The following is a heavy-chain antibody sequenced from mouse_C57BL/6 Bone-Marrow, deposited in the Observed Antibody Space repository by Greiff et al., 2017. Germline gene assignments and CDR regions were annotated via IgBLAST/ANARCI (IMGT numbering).Heavy chain of an antibody. D-gene: IGHD2-3*01. CDR3: VRPVYDGYYSWFAY. CDR2: IRSKSNNYAT. J-gene: IGHJ3*01. CDR1: GFSFNTYA. Sequence: DVQLVESGGGLVQPKGSLKLSCAASGFSFNTYAMNWVRQAPGKGLEWVARIRSKSNNYATYYADSVKDRFTISRDDSESMLYLQMNNLKTEDTAMYYCVRPVYDGYYSWFAYWGQGTLVTVSA. V-gene: IGHV10-1*01.